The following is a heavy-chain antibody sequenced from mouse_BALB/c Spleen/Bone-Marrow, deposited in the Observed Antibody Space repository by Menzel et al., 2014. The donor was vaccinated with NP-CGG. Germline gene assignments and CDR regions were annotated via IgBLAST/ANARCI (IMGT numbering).Heavy chain of an antibody. V-gene: IGHV1S130*01. CDR3: XXSGFDY. J-gene: IGHJ2*01. CDR2: IHPNSGNT. Sequence: QVQLQQSGSVLVRPGASVKLSCKASGYTFTSSWMHWAKQRPGQGLEWIGEIHPNSGNTNYNEKFKGKATLTVDTSSSTAYVDLSSLTSXXXXXXXXXXSGFDYWGXGXTLTVSS. D-gene: IGHD4-1*01. CDR1: GYTFTSSW.